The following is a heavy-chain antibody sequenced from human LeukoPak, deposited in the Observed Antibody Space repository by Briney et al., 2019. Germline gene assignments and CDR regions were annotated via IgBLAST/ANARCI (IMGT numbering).Heavy chain of an antibody. CDR3: ARGDYMLYHAFDI. J-gene: IGHJ3*02. Sequence: SETLSLTCTVSGGSISSYYWSWIRQPPGKGLEWVGYIYYSGSTNYNPSLKSRVTISVDTSKNQFSLKLSSVTAADTAVYYCARGDYMLYHAFDIWGQGTMVTVSS. CDR2: IYYSGST. V-gene: IGHV4-59*08. D-gene: IGHD4-17*01. CDR1: GGSISSYY.